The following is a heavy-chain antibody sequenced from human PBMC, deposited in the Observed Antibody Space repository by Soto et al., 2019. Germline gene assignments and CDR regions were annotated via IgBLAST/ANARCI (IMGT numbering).Heavy chain of an antibody. D-gene: IGHD3-10*01. V-gene: IGHV3-23*01. CDR3: AKDTLIWFGDPRGAFDI. Sequence: VQLLESGGGLVQPGGSLRLSCAASGFTFSSYAMSWVRQAPGKGLEWVSAISGSGGSTYYADSVKGRFTISRDNSKNTLYLQMNSLRAEDTAVYYCAKDTLIWFGDPRGAFDIWGQGTMVTVSS. CDR1: GFTFSSYA. J-gene: IGHJ3*02. CDR2: ISGSGGST.